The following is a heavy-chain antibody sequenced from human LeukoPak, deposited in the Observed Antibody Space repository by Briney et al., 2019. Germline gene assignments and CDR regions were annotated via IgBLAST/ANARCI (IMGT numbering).Heavy chain of an antibody. J-gene: IGHJ4*02. V-gene: IGHV3-23*01. D-gene: IGHD3-10*01. CDR3: ANALTLVRGVIAPLDY. CDR1: GFTFSYSA. CDR2: ISGNGDST. Sequence: GGSLRLSCVASGFTFSYSAMSWVRQAPGKGLEWVSAISGNGDSTYHADSLKGRFTISRDNSKNTVYLQISSLRAEDTAVYRCANALTLVRGVIAPLDYWGQGTLVTVSS.